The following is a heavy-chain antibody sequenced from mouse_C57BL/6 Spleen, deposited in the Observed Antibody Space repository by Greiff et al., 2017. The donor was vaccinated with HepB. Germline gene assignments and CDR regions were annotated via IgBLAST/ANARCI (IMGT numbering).Heavy chain of an antibody. D-gene: IGHD3-1*01. CDR1: GFTFSSYG. J-gene: IGHJ2*01. CDR3: ARRGYAVDY. V-gene: IGHV5-6*01. CDR2: ISSGGSYT. Sequence: EVKLMESGGDLVKPGGSLKLSCAASGFTFSSYGMSWVRQTPDKRLEWVATISSGGSYTYYPDSVKGRFTISRDNAKNTLYLQMSSLKSEDTAMYYCARRGYAVDYWGQGTTLTVSS.